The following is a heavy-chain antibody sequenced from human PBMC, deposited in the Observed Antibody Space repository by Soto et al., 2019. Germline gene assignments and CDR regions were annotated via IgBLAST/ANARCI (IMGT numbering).Heavy chain of an antibody. Sequence: PSETLSLTCTGSGASVTGFYWSWIRQPPGKGLEWIGYVFHSGSSNYNPSLKSRVTISVDTSKSQISLRLTSVTAADTAVYYCAGAPGLGVAHIDYWGQGTLVTVSS. CDR1: GASVTGFY. CDR2: VFHSGSS. V-gene: IGHV4-59*02. J-gene: IGHJ4*02. CDR3: AGAPGLGVAHIDY. D-gene: IGHD6-19*01.